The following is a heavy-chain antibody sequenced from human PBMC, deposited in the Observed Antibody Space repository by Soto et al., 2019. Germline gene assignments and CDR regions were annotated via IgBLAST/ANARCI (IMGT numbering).Heavy chain of an antibody. CDR3: ARHRGSSSSYYYYYGMDV. CDR2: IYPGDSDT. CDR1: GYGFTSYW. V-gene: IGHV5-51*01. J-gene: IGHJ6*02. D-gene: IGHD6-6*01. Sequence: PGESLKISCKGSGYGFTSYWIGWVRQMPGKGLEWMGIIYPGDSDTRYSPSFQGQVTISADKSISTAYLQWSSLKASDTAMYYCARHRGSSSSYYYYYGMDVWGQGTTVTVSS.